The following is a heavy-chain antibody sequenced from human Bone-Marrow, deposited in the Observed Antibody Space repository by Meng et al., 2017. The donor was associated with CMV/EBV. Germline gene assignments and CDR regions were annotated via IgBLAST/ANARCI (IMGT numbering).Heavy chain of an antibody. CDR2: ISWNSGSI. CDR1: GFTFDDYA. V-gene: IGHV3-9*01. J-gene: IGHJ4*02. CDR3: ARGQKADY. Sequence: SLKISCAASGFTFDDYAMHWVRQAPGKGLEWVSGISWNSGSIGYADSVKGRFTISRDNAKNSLYLQMNSLRAEDTAVYYCARGQKADYWGQGTLVTVSS.